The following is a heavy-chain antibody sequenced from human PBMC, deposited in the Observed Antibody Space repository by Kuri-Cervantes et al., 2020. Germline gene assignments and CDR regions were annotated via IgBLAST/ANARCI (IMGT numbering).Heavy chain of an antibody. CDR2: ISSRGNTI. J-gene: IGHJ3*02. CDR3: AREGMNYYDSSGYYSHDGFDI. D-gene: IGHD3-22*01. CDR1: GFTFSDYY. V-gene: IGHV3-11*04. Sequence: GGSLRLSCAASGFTFSDYYMSWIRQAPGKGLEWVSYISSRGNTISYADSVKGRFTISRDNAKNSLYLQMNRLRAEDTAVYYCAREGMNYYDSSGYYSHDGFDIWGQGTMVTVSS.